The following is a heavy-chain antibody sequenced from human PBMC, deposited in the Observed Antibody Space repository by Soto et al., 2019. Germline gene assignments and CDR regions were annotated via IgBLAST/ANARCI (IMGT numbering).Heavy chain of an antibody. CDR3: EKALLSYESSGYYYYYYYGMDV. J-gene: IGHJ6*02. Sequence: QVQLVESGGGVVQPGRSLRLSCAASGFTFSSYGMHWVRQAPGKGLEWVAVISYDGRNKYYADYVKGRFTNSRDNSKNTLYLHMNSLRAEENVVYYMEKALLSYESSGYYYYYYYGMDVWGQGTTVTVSS. D-gene: IGHD3-22*01. CDR2: ISYDGRNK. CDR1: GFTFSSYG. V-gene: IGHV3-30*18.